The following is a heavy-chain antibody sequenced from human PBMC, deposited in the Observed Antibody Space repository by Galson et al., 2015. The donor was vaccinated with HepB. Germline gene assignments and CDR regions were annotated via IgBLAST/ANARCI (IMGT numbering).Heavy chain of an antibody. Sequence: SLRPSCAASGFTFNSYGVHWVRQAPGKGLEWVATISLDGSYKYYADSVKGRFTISRDNSMNTLYLQMNSLRVEDTAVYYCAKAINTGYYAGAFDLWGQGTMVTVSS. D-gene: IGHD3-9*01. CDR2: ISLDGSYK. CDR3: AKAINTGYYAGAFDL. CDR1: GFTFNSYG. J-gene: IGHJ3*01. V-gene: IGHV3-30*18.